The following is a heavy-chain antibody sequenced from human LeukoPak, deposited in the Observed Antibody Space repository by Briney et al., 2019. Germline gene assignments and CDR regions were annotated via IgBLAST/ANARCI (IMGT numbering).Heavy chain of an antibody. CDR3: ARDPRSIFGVVRRSLAGY. CDR2: INTNTGNP. CDR1: GYTFTSYA. D-gene: IGHD3-3*01. J-gene: IGHJ4*02. V-gene: IGHV7-4-1*02. Sequence: ASVKVSCKASGYTFTSYAMNWVRQAPGQGLEWMGWINTNTGNPTYAQGFTGRFVFSLDTSVSTAYLQISSLKAEDTAVYYCARDPRSIFGVVRRSLAGYWGQGTLVTVSS.